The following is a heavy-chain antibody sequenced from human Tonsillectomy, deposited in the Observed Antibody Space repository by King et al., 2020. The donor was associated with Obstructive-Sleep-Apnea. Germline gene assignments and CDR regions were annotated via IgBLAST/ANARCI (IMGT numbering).Heavy chain of an antibody. CDR1: GYTFISYG. V-gene: IGHV1-18*01. CDR2: ISGYNGNT. J-gene: IGHJ4*02. CDR3: ARVGQDYSYGWAYDS. Sequence: QLVQSGAEVKQPGASVKVSCKASGYTFISYGISWVRQAPGQGLEWMGWISGYNGNTNYAQKLHVRVTMTTDTSTSTAYMDLRSLRSDDTAVYYCARVGQDYSYGWAYDSWGQGTLVTVSS. D-gene: IGHD5-18*01.